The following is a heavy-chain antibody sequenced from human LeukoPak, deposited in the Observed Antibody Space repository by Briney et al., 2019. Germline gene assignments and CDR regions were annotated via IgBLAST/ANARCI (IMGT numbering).Heavy chain of an antibody. CDR3: ARDCRITIFGVVTHPGYWYFDL. V-gene: IGHV1-69*05. CDR1: GGTFSSYA. CDR2: IIPIFGTA. J-gene: IGHJ2*01. D-gene: IGHD3-3*01. Sequence: SVKVSCKASGGTFSSYAISWVRQAPGQGLEWMGGIIPIFGTANYAHKFKGRVTITTAESTSTAYMELSSLRSEDTAVYYCARDCRITIFGVVTHPGYWYFDLWGRGTLVTVSS.